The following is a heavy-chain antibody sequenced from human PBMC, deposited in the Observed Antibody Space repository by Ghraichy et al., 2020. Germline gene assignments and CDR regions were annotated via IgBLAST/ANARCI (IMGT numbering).Heavy chain of an antibody. CDR2: IHNSGNT. CDR3: VSLKYSSSGDY. J-gene: IGHJ4*02. D-gene: IGHD6-6*01. CDR1: GGSISTSSYY. Sequence: SETLSLTCTVSGGSISTSSYYWGWIRQPPGKGLEWIGSIHNSGNTYHNPSLKSRVTISVDTSKNQFFLKLSSVTAADTAMYYCVSLKYSSSGDYWGQGTLVTVSS. V-gene: IGHV4-39*01.